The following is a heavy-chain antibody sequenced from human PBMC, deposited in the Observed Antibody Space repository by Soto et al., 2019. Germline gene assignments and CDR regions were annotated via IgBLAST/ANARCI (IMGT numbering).Heavy chain of an antibody. CDR1: GYTFTAYF. Sequence: VASVKVSCKASGYTFTAYFMHWVRQAPGQGLEWMGIIHPRGGSTNYAQRFQGRVAMTWDTSTSTVYMELSSLRSDDTAVYYCARAPYSSSSFFFDYWGPGTPVTVSS. CDR3: ARAPYSSSSFFFDY. V-gene: IGHV1-46*01. J-gene: IGHJ4*02. CDR2: IHPRGGST. D-gene: IGHD6-6*01.